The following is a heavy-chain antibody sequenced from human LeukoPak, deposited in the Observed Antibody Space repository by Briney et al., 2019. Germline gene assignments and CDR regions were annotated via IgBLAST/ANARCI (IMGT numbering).Heavy chain of an antibody. Sequence: PSETLSLTCTVSGGSISSSSYYWSWIRQPPGKGLEWIGEINHSGSTNYNPSLKSRVTISVDTSKNQFSLKLSSVTAADTAVYYCARPYCSSTSCYRQGYFQHWGQGTLVTVSS. V-gene: IGHV4-39*07. CDR3: ARPYCSSTSCYRQGYFQH. CDR2: INHSGST. J-gene: IGHJ1*01. CDR1: GGSISSSSYY. D-gene: IGHD2-2*01.